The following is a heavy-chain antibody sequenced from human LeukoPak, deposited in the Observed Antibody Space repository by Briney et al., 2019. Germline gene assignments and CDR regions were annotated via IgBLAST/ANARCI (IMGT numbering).Heavy chain of an antibody. J-gene: IGHJ4*02. V-gene: IGHV3-23*01. CDR2: ISGSGGST. CDR1: GFTLSNFA. Sequence: GGSLRLSCAASGFTLSNFAMSWVRQVPGKGLEWVSGISGSGGSTYYADSVKGRFTISRDNSKNTLYLQMNSLRAEDTAVYYCAKARLALFDYWGQGTLVTVSS. CDR3: AKARLALFDY.